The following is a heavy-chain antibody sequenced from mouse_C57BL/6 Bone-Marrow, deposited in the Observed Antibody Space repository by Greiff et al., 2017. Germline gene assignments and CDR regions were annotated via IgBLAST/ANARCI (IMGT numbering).Heavy chain of an antibody. CDR2: ISSGGSYT. D-gene: IGHD1-1*01. CDR1: GFTFSSYG. CDR3: ARLRDAMDY. Sequence: VQLKESGGDLVKPGGSLKLSCAASGFTFSSYGMSWVRQTPDKRLEWVATISSGGSYTYYPDSVKGRFTISRDNAKNTLYLQMSSLKSEDTAMYYCARLRDAMDYWGQGTSVTVSS. V-gene: IGHV5-6*01. J-gene: IGHJ4*01.